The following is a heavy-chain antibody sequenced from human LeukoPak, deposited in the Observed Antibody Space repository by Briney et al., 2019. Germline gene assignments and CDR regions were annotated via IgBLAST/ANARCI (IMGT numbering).Heavy chain of an antibody. D-gene: IGHD3-16*01. CDR2: IHYSGRA. V-gene: IGHV4-59*01. CDR1: GDSISGSY. J-gene: IGHJ6*02. CDR3: VKFGVDYDMGV. Sequence: SETPSLTCTVSGDSISGSYWTWARQPPGQGLEWIGQIHYSGRADYNPSLKRRITISVDTSKNQMSLTLTSVTAADTAIYYCVKFGVDYDMGVWGQGTTVTVSS.